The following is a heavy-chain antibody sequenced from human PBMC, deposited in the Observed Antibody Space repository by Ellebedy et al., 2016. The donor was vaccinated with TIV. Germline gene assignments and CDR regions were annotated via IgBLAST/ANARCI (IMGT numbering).Heavy chain of an antibody. J-gene: IGHJ4*02. CDR3: AKEGGYSYGPDY. V-gene: IGHV3-7*03. Sequence: GESLKISXAASGFTFSTYWMSWVRQAPGKGLEWVANIRQDESEIHYVDSVKGRFTISRDNSKNSLYLQMNSLRTEDTALYYCAKEGGYSYGPDYWGQGTLVTVSS. CDR2: IRQDESEI. D-gene: IGHD5-18*01. CDR1: GFTFSTYW.